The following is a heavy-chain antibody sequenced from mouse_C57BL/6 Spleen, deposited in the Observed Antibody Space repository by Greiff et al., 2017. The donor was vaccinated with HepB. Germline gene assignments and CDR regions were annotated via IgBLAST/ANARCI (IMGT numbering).Heavy chain of an antibody. CDR3: ARSYDYDRYYFDY. V-gene: IGHV3-8*01. D-gene: IGHD2-4*01. J-gene: IGHJ2*01. CDR1: GYSITSDY. Sequence: DVKLVESGPGLAKPSQTLSLTCSVTGYSITSDYWNWIRKFPGNKLEYMGYISYSGSTYYNPSLKSRISITRDTSKNQYYLQLNSVTTEDTATYYCARSYDYDRYYFDYWGQGTTLTVSS. CDR2: ISYSGST.